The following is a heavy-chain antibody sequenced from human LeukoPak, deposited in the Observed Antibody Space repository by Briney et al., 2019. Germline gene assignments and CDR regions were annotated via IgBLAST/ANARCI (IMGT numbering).Heavy chain of an antibody. CDR1: GVSIRDYY. J-gene: IGHJ4*02. CDR3: ATEIVAGTLDY. Sequence: PSETLSLTCSVSGVSIRDYYWTWIRQPPGKGLEWIGYVSYSGSTDYNPSLKSRVTISIDTSKNQFSLKLNSVTAADTAVYYCATEIVAGTLDYWGQGTPVTVSS. D-gene: IGHD6-19*01. V-gene: IGHV4-59*01. CDR2: VSYSGST.